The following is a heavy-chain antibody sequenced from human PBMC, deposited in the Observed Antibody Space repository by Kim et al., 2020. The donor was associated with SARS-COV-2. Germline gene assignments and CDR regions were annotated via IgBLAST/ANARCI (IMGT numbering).Heavy chain of an antibody. CDR3: VRGSVGMDV. CDR2: GDT. Sequence: GDTKDSQWFQDRVTITRDTSASTAYMELGSLRSADTAVYYCVRGSVGMDVWGQGTTVTVSS. V-gene: IGHV1-3*01. J-gene: IGHJ6*02.